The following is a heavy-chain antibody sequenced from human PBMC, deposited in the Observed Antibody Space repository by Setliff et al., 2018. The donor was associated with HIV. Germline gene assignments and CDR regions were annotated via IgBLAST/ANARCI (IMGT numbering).Heavy chain of an antibody. D-gene: IGHD5-18*01. J-gene: IGHJ4*02. Sequence: SETLSLTCAVSNYSISSAYYWGWIRHPPGKGLEWIGSIYHSGSTYYNPSLKSRVTISVDTSKNQFYLKMSSVTAADTAVYYCARRPAGAVAGGYGMDVWGQGTLVTVSS. CDR2: IYHSGST. V-gene: IGHV4-38-2*01. CDR3: ARRPAGAVAGGYGMDV. CDR1: NYSISSAYY.